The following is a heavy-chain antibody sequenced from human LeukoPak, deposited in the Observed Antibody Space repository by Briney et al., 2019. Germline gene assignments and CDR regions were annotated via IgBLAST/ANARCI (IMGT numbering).Heavy chain of an antibody. J-gene: IGHJ2*01. D-gene: IGHD6-19*01. CDR2: INHSGST. CDR3: VRVVVGDSGWFRDRYFHL. Sequence: SETLSLTCAVYGGSFSTNYWSWIRQPPGEGLEWIGEINHSGSTNYNPSLESRVTLSVDMSKNQFSLKLSSVTAADTAIYYCVRVVVGDSGWFRDRYFHLWGRGTLVTVSS. CDR1: GGSFSTNY. V-gene: IGHV4-34*01.